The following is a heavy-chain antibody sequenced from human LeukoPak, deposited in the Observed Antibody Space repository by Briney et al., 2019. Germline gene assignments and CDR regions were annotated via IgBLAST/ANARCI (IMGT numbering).Heavy chain of an antibody. CDR2: INHSGST. CDR3: AIPIKGSGSLFDY. V-gene: IGHV4-34*01. D-gene: IGHD3-10*01. Sequence: SETLSLTCAVYGGSFSGYYWSWIRQPPGKGLEWIGEINHSGSTNYNPSLKSRVTISVDTSKDQFSPKLSSVTAADTAVYYCAIPIKGSGSLFDYWGQGTLVTVSS. CDR1: GGSFSGYY. J-gene: IGHJ4*02.